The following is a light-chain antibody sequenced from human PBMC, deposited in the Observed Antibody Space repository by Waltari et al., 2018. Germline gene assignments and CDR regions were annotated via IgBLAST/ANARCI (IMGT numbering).Light chain of an antibody. CDR3: QTGGHGTWV. Sequence: QLVLTQSPSASASLGASVKLTCTLSSGHSSNVVAWHQQRPEKGPRYLMKVNSDGSHSKGDEIPDRFSGSSTGTVRDLTSSNLQSEDEADYYCQTGGHGTWVFGGGTKLTVL. V-gene: IGLV4-69*01. CDR1: SGHSSNV. CDR2: VNSDGSH. J-gene: IGLJ3*02.